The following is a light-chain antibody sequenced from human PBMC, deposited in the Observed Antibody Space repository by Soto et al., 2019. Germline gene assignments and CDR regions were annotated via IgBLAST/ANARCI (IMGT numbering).Light chain of an antibody. V-gene: IGKV1-39*01. CDR1: QSISSY. J-gene: IGKJ2*01. Sequence: DIQMTQSPSALSASVGDRVTITCRASQSISSYLNWYQEKPGKAPKLLIYAASSLQGGVPSRFSGGGSGTDFTLAISSLQPEDFATYYCQQTYDTPYTFGQGNKLQIK. CDR3: QQTYDTPYT. CDR2: AAS.